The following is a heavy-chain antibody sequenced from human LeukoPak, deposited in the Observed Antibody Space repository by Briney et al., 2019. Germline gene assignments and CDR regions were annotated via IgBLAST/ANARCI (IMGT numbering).Heavy chain of an antibody. CDR1: GFTFSSYW. V-gene: IGHV3-7*01. Sequence: GGSLRLSCAASGFTFSSYWMSWVRQAPGKGLEWVANIKQDGSEKYYVGSVKGRFTISRDNAKNSLYLQMNSLRAEDTAVYYCARDLGLRYFDWSPYFDYWGQGTLVTVSS. J-gene: IGHJ4*02. D-gene: IGHD3-9*01. CDR2: IKQDGSEK. CDR3: ARDLGLRYFDWSPYFDY.